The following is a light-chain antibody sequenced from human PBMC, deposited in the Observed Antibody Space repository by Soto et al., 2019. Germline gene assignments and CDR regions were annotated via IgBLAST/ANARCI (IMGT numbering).Light chain of an antibody. CDR1: TSNIGRNY. CDR3: GTWDSSLSAVV. CDR2: DNN. Sequence: TQPPSVSETPGQRVTISCSGTTSNIGRNYVYWYQQLPGTAPKLLIYDNNKRPSGIPDRFSGSKSGTSATLGITGLQTGDEADYYCGTWDSSLSAVVFGGGTKLTVL. J-gene: IGLJ2*01. V-gene: IGLV1-51*01.